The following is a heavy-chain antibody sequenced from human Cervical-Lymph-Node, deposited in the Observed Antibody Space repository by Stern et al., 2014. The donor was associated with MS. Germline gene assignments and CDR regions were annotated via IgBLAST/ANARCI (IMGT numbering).Heavy chain of an antibody. J-gene: IGHJ4*02. CDR2: ICISAGST. CDR3: AKAPWLLWRGYFLDY. D-gene: IGHD3-9*01. CDR1: GFTCGNYA. Sequence: EVQLVESGGGLVQPGGSLRLSCAASGFTCGNYAMTWVRQAPGKGLEWVSSICISAGSTYYADSVTGRFTISRDNSNSTLFLLLNSLRVEDTAVYYCAKAPWLLWRGYFLDYWGQGTLVTVSS. V-gene: IGHV3-23*04.